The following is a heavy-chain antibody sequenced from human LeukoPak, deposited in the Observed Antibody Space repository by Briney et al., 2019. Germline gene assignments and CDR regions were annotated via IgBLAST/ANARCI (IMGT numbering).Heavy chain of an antibody. CDR1: GYTFTGYY. D-gene: IGHD4-23*01. CDR3: ARSNYGGKRWFDP. V-gene: IGHV1-2*02. Sequence: ASVKVSCKASGYTFTGYYMHWVRQAPGQGLEWMGWISPNSGGTNYAQKFQGRVTMTRDTSISTAYMELSRLRSDDTAVYYCARSNYGGKRWFDPWGQGTLVIVSS. J-gene: IGHJ5*02. CDR2: ISPNSGGT.